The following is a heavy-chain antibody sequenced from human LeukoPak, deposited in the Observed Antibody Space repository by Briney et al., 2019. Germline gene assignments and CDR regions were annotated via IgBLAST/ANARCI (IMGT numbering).Heavy chain of an antibody. CDR3: ARGNYASSGYLFDY. CDR2: INHSGST. CDR1: GGSFSGYY. D-gene: IGHD3-22*01. Sequence: SETLSLTCAVYGGSFSGYYWSWIRQPPGKGLEWIGEINHSGSTNYNPSLKSRVTISVDTSKNQFSLKLSSVTAADTAVYYCARGNYASSGYLFDYWGQGTLVTVSS. V-gene: IGHV4-34*01. J-gene: IGHJ4*02.